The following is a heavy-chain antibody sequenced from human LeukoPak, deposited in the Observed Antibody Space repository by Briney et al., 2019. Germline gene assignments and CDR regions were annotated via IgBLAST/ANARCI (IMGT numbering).Heavy chain of an antibody. V-gene: IGHV1-69*04. Sequence: ASVKVSCKASGGTFSSYANSWVRQAPGQGLEWMGRIIPILGIANYAQKFQGRVTITADKSTSTAYMELSSLRSEDTAVYYCARGISWIQLWAHGLEAFDIWGQGTMVTVSS. CDR1: GGTFSSYA. D-gene: IGHD5-18*01. CDR3: ARGISWIQLWAHGLEAFDI. J-gene: IGHJ3*02. CDR2: IIPILGIA.